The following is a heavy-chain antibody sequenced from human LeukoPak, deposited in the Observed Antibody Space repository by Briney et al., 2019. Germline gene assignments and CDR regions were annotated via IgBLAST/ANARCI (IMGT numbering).Heavy chain of an antibody. J-gene: IGHJ4*02. CDR1: GFTFSSYS. V-gene: IGHV3-21*04. Sequence: PGGSLRLSCAASGFTFSSYSMNWVRQAPGKGLEWVSSISSSSSYIYYADSVKGRFTISRDNSKNTLYLQMNSLRAEDTAVYYCAKDLKSYTAMGTFDYWGQGTLVTVSS. CDR2: ISSSSSYI. D-gene: IGHD5-18*01. CDR3: AKDLKSYTAMGTFDY.